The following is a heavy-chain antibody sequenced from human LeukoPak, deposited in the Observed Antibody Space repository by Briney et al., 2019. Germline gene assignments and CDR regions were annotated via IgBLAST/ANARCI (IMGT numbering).Heavy chain of an antibody. CDR3: AKDREMNYYDSSGYCDY. D-gene: IGHD3-22*01. J-gene: IGHJ4*02. Sequence: GGSLRLSCAASGFTFSSYGMHWVRQAPGKGLEWVAFIRYDGSNKYYADSVKGRFTISRDNSKNTLYLQMNSLRAEDTAVNYCAKDREMNYYDSSGYCDYWGQGTLVTVSS. CDR1: GFTFSSYG. V-gene: IGHV3-30*02. CDR2: IRYDGSNK.